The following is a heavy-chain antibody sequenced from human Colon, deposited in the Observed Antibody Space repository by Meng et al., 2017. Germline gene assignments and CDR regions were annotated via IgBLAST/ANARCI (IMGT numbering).Heavy chain of an antibody. CDR3: ARDGAYYYDGSGSNWFDP. CDR1: GFTFSSYG. J-gene: IGHJ5*02. V-gene: IGHV3-33*01. CDR2: IWYDGSNK. Sequence: GGSLRPSCAALGFTFSSYGMHWVRQAPGKGLEWVAVIWYDGSNKYYADSVKGRFTISRDNSKNTLYLRMNSLRAEDTAVYHCARDGAYYYDGSGSNWFDPWGQGTLVTVSS. D-gene: IGHD3-22*01.